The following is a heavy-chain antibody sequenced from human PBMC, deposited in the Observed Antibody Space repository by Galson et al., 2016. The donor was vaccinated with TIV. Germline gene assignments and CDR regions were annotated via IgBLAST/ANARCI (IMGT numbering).Heavy chain of an antibody. CDR2: VNVGTGDT. CDR3: ATGHSGGGHFYYYYMNA. CDR1: GYTFENYA. D-gene: IGHD2-15*01. V-gene: IGHV1-3*01. Sequence: SVKVSCKASGYTFENYAIQWVRQAPGQRLEWMAWVNVGTGDTRYSQKFQGAVTVTRDTSASTAYMELSSLTYEDTAVYYCATGHSGGGHFYYYYMNAWGTGTMVTVSS. J-gene: IGHJ6*03.